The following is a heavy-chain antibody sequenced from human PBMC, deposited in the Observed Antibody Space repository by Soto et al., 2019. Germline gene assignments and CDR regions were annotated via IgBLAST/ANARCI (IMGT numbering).Heavy chain of an antibody. CDR3: ARSSPYIVVRKPTGNQDYYGMDV. D-gene: IGHD2-2*01. V-gene: IGHV1-69*01. CDR2: IIPVFGTT. Sequence: QVQLVQSGAEVKKPGSSVKVFCKASGGTFSNYTISWVRQAPGQGLEWMGGIIPVFGTTDYAQKFQGRVTITADGSTSTAYMKLSSLRSADTAVYYCARSSPYIVVRKPTGNQDYYGMDVWGQGTTVTVSS. J-gene: IGHJ6*02. CDR1: GGTFSNYT.